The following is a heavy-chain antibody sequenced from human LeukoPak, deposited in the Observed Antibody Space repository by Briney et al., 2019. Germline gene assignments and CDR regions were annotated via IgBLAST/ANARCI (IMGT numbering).Heavy chain of an antibody. CDR2: IYYSGST. J-gene: IGHJ5*02. V-gene: IGHV4-39*01. Sequence: PSETLSLTCTVSGGSISSSSYYWGWIRQPPGKGLGWIGSIYYSGSTYYNPSLKSRVTISVDTSKNQFSLKLSSVTAADTAVYYCARSFGDRSGYFPQPLSFDPWGQGTLVAVSS. CDR3: ARSFGDRSGYFPQPLSFDP. D-gene: IGHD3-22*01. CDR1: GGSISSSSYY.